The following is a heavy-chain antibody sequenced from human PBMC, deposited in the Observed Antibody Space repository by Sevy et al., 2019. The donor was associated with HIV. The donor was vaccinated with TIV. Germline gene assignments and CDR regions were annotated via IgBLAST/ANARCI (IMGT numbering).Heavy chain of an antibody. CDR2: ISSSSSYI. V-gene: IGHV3-21*01. CDR3: ARAAPALDVDIVATIDY. CDR1: RFTFSSYS. D-gene: IGHD5-12*01. Sequence: GGSLRLSCAASRFTFSSYSMNWVRQAPGKGLEWVSSISSSSSYIYYSDSVKGRFTISRDNAKNSLYLQMNSLRAEDTAVYYCARAAPALDVDIVATIDYWGHGTLVTVSS. J-gene: IGHJ4*01.